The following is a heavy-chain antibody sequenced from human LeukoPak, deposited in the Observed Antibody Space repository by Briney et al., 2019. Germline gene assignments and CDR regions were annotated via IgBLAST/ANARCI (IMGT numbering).Heavy chain of an antibody. D-gene: IGHD3-10*01. V-gene: IGHV3-48*01. CDR3: ASPKITMVRGVMWS. J-gene: IGHJ5*02. CDR1: GVTFSSYS. CDR2: ISSSSSTI. Sequence: AGGSLRPSCAASGVTFSSYSMNWVREAPGKGLEWVSYISSSSSTIYYADSVKGRFTISRDNAKNSLYLQMNSLRAEDTAVYYCASPKITMVRGVMWSWGQGTLVTVSS.